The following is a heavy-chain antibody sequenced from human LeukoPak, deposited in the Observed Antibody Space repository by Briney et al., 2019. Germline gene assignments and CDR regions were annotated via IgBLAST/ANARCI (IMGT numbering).Heavy chain of an antibody. CDR3: AKTRARGLCSGGSCYYIFDY. CDR1: GFTFSSYA. D-gene: IGHD2-15*01. CDR2: ISGSGGST. V-gene: IGHV3-23*01. J-gene: IGHJ4*02. Sequence: GGSLRLSCAASGFTFSSYAMSWVRQAPGKGLEWVSAISGSGGSTYYADSVKGRFTISRDNFKNTLYLQMNSLRAEDTAVYYCAKTRARGLCSGGSCYYIFDYWGQGTLVTVSS.